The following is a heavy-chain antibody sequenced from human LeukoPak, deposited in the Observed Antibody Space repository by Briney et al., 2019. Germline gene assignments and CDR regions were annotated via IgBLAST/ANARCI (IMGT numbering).Heavy chain of an antibody. V-gene: IGHV4-34*01. D-gene: IGHD6-13*01. CDR2: VNHSGST. CDR1: GGSFSGYY. Sequence: ASETLSLTCAVYGGSFSGYYWSWIRQPPGKGLEWIGEVNHSGSTNYNPSLKSRVTISVDTSKNQFSLKLCSVTAADTAVYYCARVDRATGYSSSWYSLFYYYGMDVWGQGTTVTVSS. CDR3: ARVDRATGYSSSWYSLFYYYGMDV. J-gene: IGHJ6*02.